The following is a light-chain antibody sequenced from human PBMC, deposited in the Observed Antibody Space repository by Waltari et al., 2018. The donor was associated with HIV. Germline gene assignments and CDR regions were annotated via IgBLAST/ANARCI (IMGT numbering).Light chain of an antibody. CDR2: KDS. CDR1: ALPKHY. V-gene: IGLV3-25*03. Sequence: SYELTQAPSVSVSPGQTAKITCPGAALPKHYVYWYQQKPGQAPLMMIFKDSERPSEIPARFSASSSGSTSILTISGVQAEDEADYYCQSGHNSDSIFGGGTKLTVL. CDR3: QSGHNSDSI. J-gene: IGLJ2*01.